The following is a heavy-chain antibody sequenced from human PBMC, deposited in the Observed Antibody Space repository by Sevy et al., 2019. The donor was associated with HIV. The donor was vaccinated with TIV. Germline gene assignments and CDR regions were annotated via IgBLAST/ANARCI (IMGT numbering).Heavy chain of an antibody. Sequence: GGSLRLSCTTSGFTFGDYAMNWVRQAPGKGLEWVAFFKSKAYGGTQDHAASVKDRFIISRDDSKSIVYLQMNDLKTEDTGVYYSTRWKGAQSIFDYWGQGALVTVSS. CDR2: FKSKAYGGTQ. CDR3: TRWKGAQSIFDY. V-gene: IGHV3-49*04. J-gene: IGHJ4*02. D-gene: IGHD1-1*01. CDR1: GFTFGDYA.